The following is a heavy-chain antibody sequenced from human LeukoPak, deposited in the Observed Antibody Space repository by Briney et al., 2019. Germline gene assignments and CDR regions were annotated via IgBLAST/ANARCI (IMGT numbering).Heavy chain of an antibody. V-gene: IGHV4-31*03. CDR1: GGSISSGGYY. CDR2: IYYSGST. D-gene: IGHD2-2*01. J-gene: IGHJ5*02. CDR3: ARAAKLIVVVPAAIEGFDP. Sequence: SETLSLTCTVSGGSISSGGYYWSWLRQHPGKGLEWIGYIYYSGSTYYNPSIKSRVTISVDTSKNQFSLKLSSVTAADTAVYYCARAAKLIVVVPAAIEGFDPWGQGTLVTVSS.